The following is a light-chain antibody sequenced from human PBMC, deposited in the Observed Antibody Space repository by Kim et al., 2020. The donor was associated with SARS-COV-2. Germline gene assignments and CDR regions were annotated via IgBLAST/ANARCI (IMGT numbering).Light chain of an antibody. V-gene: IGKV1-5*03. CDR3: HQYNSLDS. J-gene: IGKJ2*03. CDR2: KAS. Sequence: LSAAVSDAVTVNCRATQGINNDLAWYQQKPGKPPKLLIYKASILQSGVPSRFSGSGSGTEFTLTVSGLQPDDFGTYFCHQYNSLDSFGQGTKLEI. CDR1: QGINND.